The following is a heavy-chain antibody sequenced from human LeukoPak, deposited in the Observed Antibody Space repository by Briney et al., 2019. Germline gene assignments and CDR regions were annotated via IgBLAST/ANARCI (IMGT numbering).Heavy chain of an antibody. CDR1: GYSFSNYW. D-gene: IGHD3-16*01. J-gene: IGHJ6*02. CDR3: ARHRRGDLTYYYYGMDV. V-gene: IGHV5-51*01. CDR2: IYPGDSDT. Sequence: GESLKISCKGSGYSFSNYWIGWVRQMPGKGLEWMGVIYPGDSDTRYSPSFQGQVTISADKSISTAYLQWSSLKASDTAMFYCARHRRGDLTYYYYGMDVWGQGTTVTVSS.